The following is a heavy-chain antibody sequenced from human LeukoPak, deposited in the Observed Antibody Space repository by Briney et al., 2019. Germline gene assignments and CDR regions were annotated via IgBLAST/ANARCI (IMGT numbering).Heavy chain of an antibody. CDR3: ARPYGSGGPGDY. CDR2: MNPNSGNT. J-gene: IGHJ4*02. Sequence: ASVKVSCKASGYTFTSYDINWVRQATGQGLEWMGWMNPNSGNTGYAQKFQGRVTMTRNTSISTAYMELRSLRSDDTAVYYCARPYGSGGPGDYWGQGTLVTVSS. V-gene: IGHV1-8*01. CDR1: GYTFTSYD. D-gene: IGHD3-10*01.